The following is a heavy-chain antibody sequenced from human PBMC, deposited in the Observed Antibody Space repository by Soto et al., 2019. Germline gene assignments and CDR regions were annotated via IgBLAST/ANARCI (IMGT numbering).Heavy chain of an antibody. V-gene: IGHV4-59*01. CDR3: ARVGGYYGDYPNLDY. D-gene: IGHD4-17*01. Sequence: KSSETLSLTCIVSGSSISGYYWSWIRQPPGKGLEWIGNIYYSGSTNYNPSRKSRVTISVDTSKNQFSLKLNSVTAADTAVYYCARVGGYYGDYPNLDYWGQGTRGTVSS. CDR1: GSSISGYY. CDR2: IYYSGST. J-gene: IGHJ4*02.